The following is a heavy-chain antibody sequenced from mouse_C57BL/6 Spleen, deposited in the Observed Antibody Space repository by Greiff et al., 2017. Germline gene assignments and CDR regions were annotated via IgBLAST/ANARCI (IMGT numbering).Heavy chain of an antibody. Sequence: GGGLVQPKGSLKLSCAASGFSFNTYAMNWVRQAPGKGLEWVARIRSKSNNYATYYADSVKDRFTISRDDSESMLYLQMNNLKTEDTAMYYCGRHWYDPEAMDYWGQGTSVTVSS. V-gene: IGHV10-1*01. J-gene: IGHJ4*01. CDR3: GRHWYDPEAMDY. D-gene: IGHD2-3*01. CDR1: GFSFNTYA. CDR2: IRSKSNNYAT.